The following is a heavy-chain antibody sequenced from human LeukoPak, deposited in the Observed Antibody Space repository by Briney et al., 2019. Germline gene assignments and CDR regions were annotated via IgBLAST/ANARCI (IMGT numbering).Heavy chain of an antibody. V-gene: IGHV1-18*04. D-gene: IGHD1-14*01. CDR1: GYTFTGYY. CDR2: ISAYNGNT. J-gene: IGHJ4*02. CDR3: ATGGGGTLDY. Sequence: ASVKVSCKASGYTFTGYYMHWVRQAPGQGLEWMGWISAYNGNTNYAQKLQGRVTMTTDTSTSTAYMELRSLRSEDTAVYYCATGGGGTLDYWGQGTLVTVSS.